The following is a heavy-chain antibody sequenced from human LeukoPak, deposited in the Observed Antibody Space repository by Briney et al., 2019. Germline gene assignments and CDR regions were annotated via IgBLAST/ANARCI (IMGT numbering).Heavy chain of an antibody. CDR2: ISTGGSTI. CDR3: ARDSSGWYDGDY. V-gene: IGHV3-48*03. J-gene: IGHJ4*02. D-gene: IGHD6-19*01. CDR1: GFTFSSYE. Sequence: GGSLRLSCAASGFTFSSYEMNWVRQAPGKGLEWASYISTGGSTIYYADSVKGRFTISRDKAKNSLYLQMNSLRAEDTAVYYCARDSSGWYDGDYWGQGTLVTVSS.